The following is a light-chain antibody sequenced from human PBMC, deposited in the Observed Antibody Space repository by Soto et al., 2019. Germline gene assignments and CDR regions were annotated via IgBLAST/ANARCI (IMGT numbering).Light chain of an antibody. V-gene: IGKV3-15*01. Sequence: EIVLTQSPGTLSLSPGERATLSCRASQSVSNSFLAWYQQKPGQAPRLLIYGASTRATGIPARFSGSGSGTEFTLTISSLQSEDFVVYYCQQYDNWPLTFGGGTKVDIK. CDR3: QQYDNWPLT. CDR2: GAS. J-gene: IGKJ4*01. CDR1: QSVSNS.